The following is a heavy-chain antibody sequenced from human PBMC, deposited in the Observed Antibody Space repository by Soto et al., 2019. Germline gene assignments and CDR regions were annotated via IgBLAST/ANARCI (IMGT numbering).Heavy chain of an antibody. CDR1: GCSIRSGGYY. Sequence: TLPLTCTVSGCSIRSGGYYWSWIRQHPGKCLEWIGYIYYSGSTYYNPSLKSRVTISVDTSKNQFSLKLSSVTAADTAVYYGARDSGYKKGYYDGMDVWGQGTTVS. D-gene: IGHD5-12*01. J-gene: IGHJ6*02. V-gene: IGHV4-31*03. CDR2: IYYSGST. CDR3: ARDSGYKKGYYDGMDV.